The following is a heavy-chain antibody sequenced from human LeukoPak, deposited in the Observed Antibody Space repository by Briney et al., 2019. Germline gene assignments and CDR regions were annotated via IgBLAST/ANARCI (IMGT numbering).Heavy chain of an antibody. J-gene: IGHJ5*02. CDR3: ARGTGGCRFDP. D-gene: IGHD1-14*01. V-gene: IGHV4-59*01. Sequence: SETLSLTCAVSGASMSNYHWSWIRQPPGRGLEYIGYVYNSGSTFYNPSLKSRVTISADTSRKQFSLKLTSVTATDTAVYYCARGTGGCRFDPWGQGILVTVSS. CDR2: VYNSGST. CDR1: GASMSNYH.